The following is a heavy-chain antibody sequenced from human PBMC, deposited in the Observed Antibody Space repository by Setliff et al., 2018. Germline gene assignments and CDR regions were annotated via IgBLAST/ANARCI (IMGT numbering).Heavy chain of an antibody. CDR1: GGSIINSYY. V-gene: IGHV4-4*07. CDR2: ISTSGNT. CDR3: ARDRTAYPYGLDV. J-gene: IGHJ6*02. D-gene: IGHD3-16*01. Sequence: SETLSLTCTVSGGSIINSYYWSWIRQPAGKGLEWIGRISTSGNTNFNPSLKSRVNMSVDTSKNQFVLNLKAVTAADTAVYYCARDRTAYPYGLDVWGQGATVTVSS.